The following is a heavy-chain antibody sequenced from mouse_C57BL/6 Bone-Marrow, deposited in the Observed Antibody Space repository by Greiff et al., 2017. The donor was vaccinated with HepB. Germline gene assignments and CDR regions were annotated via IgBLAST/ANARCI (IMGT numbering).Heavy chain of an antibody. J-gene: IGHJ2*01. Sequence: ESGPGLVKPSQSLSLTCSVTGYSITSGYYWNWIRQFPGNKLEWMGYISYDGSNNYNPSLKNRISITRDTSKNQFFLKLNSVTTEDTATYYCARDYGRDYWGQGTTLTVSS. D-gene: IGHD1-1*01. CDR1: GYSITSGYY. CDR3: ARDYGRDY. V-gene: IGHV3-6*01. CDR2: ISYDGSN.